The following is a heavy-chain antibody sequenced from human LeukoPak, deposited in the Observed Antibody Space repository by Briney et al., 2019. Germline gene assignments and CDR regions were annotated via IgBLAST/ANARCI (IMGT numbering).Heavy chain of an antibody. D-gene: IGHD3-10*01. CDR1: SGSFSGYY. CDR2: INYSGST. Sequence: SETLSLTCAVYSGSFSGYYWNWIRQPPGKWLEWIGEINYSGSTNYNPSLKSRVTISVDTSKNQFSLKLSSVTAADTAVYYCARHGNYYGSGSYYWGQGTLVIVSS. V-gene: IGHV4-34*01. J-gene: IGHJ4*02. CDR3: ARHGNYYGSGSYY.